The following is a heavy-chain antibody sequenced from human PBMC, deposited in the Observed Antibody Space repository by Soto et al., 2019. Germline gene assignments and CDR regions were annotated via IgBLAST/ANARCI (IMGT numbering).Heavy chain of an antibody. Sequence: EVQLVEAGGGLVQPGGSLRLSCAASGFTVSNNYIRWVRQAPGKGLEWVSVLFSGGDTYYSGSVKGRFTIARDNSKNTLYLQMSSLTAEDTAVYSCARAGPDAGNWAAFGYWGQGTLVSVSS. CDR2: LFSGGDT. V-gene: IGHV3-66*01. D-gene: IGHD6-13*01. CDR3: ARAGPDAGNWAAFGY. J-gene: IGHJ4*02. CDR1: GFTVSNNY.